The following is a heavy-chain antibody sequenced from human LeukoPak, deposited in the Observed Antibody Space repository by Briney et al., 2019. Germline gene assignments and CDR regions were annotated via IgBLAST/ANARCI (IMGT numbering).Heavy chain of an antibody. J-gene: IGHJ3*02. V-gene: IGHV4-4*02. CDR2: IYHSGST. CDR3: ARVRIHLWLAGAFDI. D-gene: IGHD5-18*01. Sequence: PSGTLSLTCAVPGGSINSSNWWTWVRQPPGKGLEWIGEIYHSGSTNFNPSLRSRVTISVDKSKNHFSLRLTSVTAADTAVYYCARVRIHLWLAGAFDIWGQGTMVTVSS. CDR1: GGSINSSNW.